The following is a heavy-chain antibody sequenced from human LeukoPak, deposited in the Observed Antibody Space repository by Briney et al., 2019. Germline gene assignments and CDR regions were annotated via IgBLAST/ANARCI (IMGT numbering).Heavy chain of an antibody. D-gene: IGHD2-15*01. J-gene: IGHJ4*02. V-gene: IGHV4-59*12. CDR2: IYYSGST. CDR3: ARVPVVVAGKYYFDY. Sequence: SETLSLTCTVSGGSISSYYWSWIRQPPGKGLEWIGYIYYSGSTNYNPSLKSRVTISVDTSKNQFSLKLSSVTAADTAVYYCARVPVVVAGKYYFDYWGQGTLVTVSS. CDR1: GGSISSYY.